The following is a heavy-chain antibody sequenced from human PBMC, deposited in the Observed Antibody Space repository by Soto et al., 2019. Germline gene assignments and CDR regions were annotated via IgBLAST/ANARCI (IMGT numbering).Heavy chain of an antibody. CDR1: GFTFSDYY. D-gene: IGHD3-16*02. CDR3: ARDVMITFGGIIVNRYYYMDV. V-gene: IGHV3-11*01. CDR2: ISSSGSTI. J-gene: IGHJ6*03. Sequence: QVQLVESGGDLVKPGGSLRLSCAASGFTFSDYYMTWIRQAPGKGLEWISYISSSGSTIYYADSVKGRFTISRDNAKNSLDLQMNSLRAEDTAVYYCARDVMITFGGIIVNRYYYMDVWGKGTTVTVSS.